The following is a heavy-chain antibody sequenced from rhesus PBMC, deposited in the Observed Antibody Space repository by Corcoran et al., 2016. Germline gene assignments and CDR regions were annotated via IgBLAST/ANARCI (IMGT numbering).Heavy chain of an antibody. CDR1: GDSVSSTSAP. D-gene: IGHD6-25*01. J-gene: IGHJ2*01. CDR3: ARAGSWNGWYFDL. Sequence: QVQLQESGPGLVKPSQTLSLTCAIPGDSVSSTSAPGNWIRTAASRGLEWLGRTYYRSKWYNDYAQSVQNRITIDPDPSKNQFSLQLNSVTPEDMAVYYCARAGSWNGWYFDLWGPGTPITISS. V-gene: IGHV6-1*01. CDR2: TYYRSKWYN.